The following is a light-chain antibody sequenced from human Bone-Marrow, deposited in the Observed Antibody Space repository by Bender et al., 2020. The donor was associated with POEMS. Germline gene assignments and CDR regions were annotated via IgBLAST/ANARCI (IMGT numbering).Light chain of an antibody. J-gene: IGLJ2*01. CDR3: SSYTTTRGVV. V-gene: IGLV2-14*02. CDR2: EGS. Sequence: QSALTQPASVSGSPGQSITISCTGPSSYVDTYTLVSWYQHHPGKAPKLIIYEGSKRPSGVSNRFSGSKSGNTASLTISGLQAEDEADYYCSSYTTTRGVVFGGGTKVTVL. CDR1: SSYVDTYTL.